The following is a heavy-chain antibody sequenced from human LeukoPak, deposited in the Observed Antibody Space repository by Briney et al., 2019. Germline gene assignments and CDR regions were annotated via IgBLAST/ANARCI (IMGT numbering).Heavy chain of an antibody. CDR1: GGSISSYY. Sequence: SETLSLTCTVSGGSISSYYWSWIRQPAGKGLEWIGRIYTSGSTNYNPSLKSRVTMSVDTSKNQFSLKLSSVTAADTAVYYCARDGYSGYDFIGGFDYWGQGTLVSVSS. CDR3: ARDGYSGYDFIGGFDY. D-gene: IGHD5-12*01. J-gene: IGHJ4*02. CDR2: IYTSGST. V-gene: IGHV4-4*07.